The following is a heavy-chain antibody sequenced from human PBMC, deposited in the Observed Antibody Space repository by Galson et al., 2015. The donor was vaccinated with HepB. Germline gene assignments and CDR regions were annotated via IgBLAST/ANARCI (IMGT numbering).Heavy chain of an antibody. Sequence: SETLSLTCTVSGGSISSSGWGWIRQPPGKELEWIGTIHASGSTYYNPSLKSRVTISVDTSKNQLSLKLTSVTAADTAVYYCARRGGEDFDYWGQGTLVTVSS. D-gene: IGHD3-16*01. J-gene: IGHJ4*02. CDR1: GGSISSSG. CDR3: ARRGGEDFDY. V-gene: IGHV4-39*01. CDR2: IHASGST.